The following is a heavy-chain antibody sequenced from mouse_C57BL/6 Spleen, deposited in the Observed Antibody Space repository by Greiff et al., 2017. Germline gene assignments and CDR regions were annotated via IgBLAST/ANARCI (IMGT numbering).Heavy chain of an antibody. Sequence: QVQLKQSGAELARPGASVKLSCKASGYTFTSYGISWVKQRTGQGLEWIGEIYPRSGNTYYNEKFKGKATLTADKSSSTAYMELRSLTSEDSAVYFCARSELKYAMDYWGQGTSVTVSS. CDR3: ARSELKYAMDY. CDR1: GYTFTSYG. D-gene: IGHD4-1*01. J-gene: IGHJ4*01. CDR2: IYPRSGNT. V-gene: IGHV1-81*01.